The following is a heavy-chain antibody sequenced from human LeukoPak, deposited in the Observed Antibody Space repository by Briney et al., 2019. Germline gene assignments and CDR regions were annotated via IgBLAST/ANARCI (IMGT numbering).Heavy chain of an antibody. CDR3: AKAMTSLGYYYYYYGMDV. J-gene: IGHJ6*02. V-gene: IGHV3-23*01. CDR2: ISGSGGST. D-gene: IGHD3-16*01. CDR1: GFTFSSYA. Sequence: GGSLRLSCAASGFTFSSYAMSWVRQAPGKGLEWVSAISGSGGSTYYAHSVKGRFTISRDNSKNTLYLQMNSLRAEDTAVYYCAKAMTSLGYYYYYYGMDVWGQGTTVTVSS.